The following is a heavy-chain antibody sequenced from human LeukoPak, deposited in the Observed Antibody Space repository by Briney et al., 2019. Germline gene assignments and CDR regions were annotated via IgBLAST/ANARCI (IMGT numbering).Heavy chain of an antibody. CDR2: INWSGGST. Sequence: VRPGGSLRLSCAASGFTFDDYGMSWVRQAPGQRPEWVSAINWSGGSTGYADSVKGRFTISRDNAKNSLYLQMDSLRAEDTALYYCAKTGTNCSGGSCYSDYWGQGTLVTVSS. J-gene: IGHJ4*02. V-gene: IGHV3-20*04. D-gene: IGHD2-15*01. CDR1: GFTFDDYG. CDR3: AKTGTNCSGGSCYSDY.